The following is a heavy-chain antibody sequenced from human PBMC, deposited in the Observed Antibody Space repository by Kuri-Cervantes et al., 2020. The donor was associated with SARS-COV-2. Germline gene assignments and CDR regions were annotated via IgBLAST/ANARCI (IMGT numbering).Heavy chain of an antibody. CDR3: ARERCGGDCYSLGYGMDV. J-gene: IGHJ6*02. Sequence: GESLKISCAASGFTFSGHWIHWVRQAPGKGLVWVSRINPDGSYTNNADSVKGRFTLSRDNAKNTLYLQMNSLRAEDTAVYYCARERCGGDCYSLGYGMDVWGQGTTVTVSS. CDR2: INPDGSYT. D-gene: IGHD2-21*02. V-gene: IGHV3-74*01. CDR1: GFTFSGHW.